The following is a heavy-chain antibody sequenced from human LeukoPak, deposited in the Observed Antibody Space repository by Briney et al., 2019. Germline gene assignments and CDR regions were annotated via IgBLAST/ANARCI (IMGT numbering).Heavy chain of an antibody. J-gene: IGHJ4*02. CDR2: IYYSGST. D-gene: IGHD3-3*01. CDR1: GGSISSYY. CDR3: ARVTDFWSGYAGYFDY. V-gene: IGHV4-59*08. Sequence: SETLSLTCTVSGGSISSYYWSWIRQPPGKGLEWIGYIYYSGSTNYNPSLKSRVTISVDTSKNQFSLKLSSVTAADAAVYYCARVTDFWSGYAGYFDYWGQGTLVTVSS.